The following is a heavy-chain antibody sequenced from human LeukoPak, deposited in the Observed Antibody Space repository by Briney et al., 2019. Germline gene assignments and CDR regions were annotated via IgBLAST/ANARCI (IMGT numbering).Heavy chain of an antibody. CDR2: INPNSGGT. V-gene: IGHV1-2*02. CDR1: GYTFTGYY. CDR3: ATLEPAAIFVSTVA. Sequence: ASVKVSCKASGYTFTGYYIHWVRQAPGQGREWMGWINPNSGGTNYAQKFQGRVTMTRDTSIITAYIELSRLRSDDTAVYYCATLEPAAIFVSTVAWGQGTLVTVSS. D-gene: IGHD2-2*01. J-gene: IGHJ5*02.